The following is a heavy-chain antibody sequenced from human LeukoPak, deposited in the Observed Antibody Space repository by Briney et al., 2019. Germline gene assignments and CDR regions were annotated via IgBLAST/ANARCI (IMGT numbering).Heavy chain of an antibody. V-gene: IGHV4-59*08. CDR2: IYYSGNT. J-gene: IGHJ4*02. CDR1: GGSISSYY. CDR3: ARVGAVLFDC. D-gene: IGHD1-26*01. Sequence: SETLSLTCIVSGGSISSYYWSWIRQPPGKGLEWIGYIYYSGNTNYNPSLKSRVTISIDTSKNQFSLKLSSVTAADTAVYYCARVGAVLFDCWGQGTLVTVSS.